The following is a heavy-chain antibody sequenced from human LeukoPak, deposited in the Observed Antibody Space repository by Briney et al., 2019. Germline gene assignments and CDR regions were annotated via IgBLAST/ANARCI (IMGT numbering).Heavy chain of an antibody. V-gene: IGHV4-34*01. CDR2: INHSGST. CDR3: ARGPYYYYMDV. J-gene: IGHJ6*03. Sequence: SETLSLTCAVYGGSFSGYYWSWIRQPPGKGLEWIGEINHSGSTNYNPSLKSRVTISVDTSKNQFSLKLSSVTAADTAVYYYARGPYYYYMDVWGKGTTVTVSS. CDR1: GGSFSGYY.